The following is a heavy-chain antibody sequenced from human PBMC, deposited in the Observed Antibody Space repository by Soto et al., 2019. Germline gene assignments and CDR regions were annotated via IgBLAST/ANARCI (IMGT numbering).Heavy chain of an antibody. CDR3: AKDLHWFAMDV. CDR2: ISYDGSNK. CDR1: GFTFSSYG. Sequence: PGGSLRLSCAASGFTFSSYGMHWVRQAPGKGLEWVAVISYDGSNKYYADSVKGRFTISRDNSKNTLYLQMNSLRADDTAIYYCAKDLHWFAMDVWGQGTTVTVSS. V-gene: IGHV3-30*18. J-gene: IGHJ6*02. D-gene: IGHD3-10*01.